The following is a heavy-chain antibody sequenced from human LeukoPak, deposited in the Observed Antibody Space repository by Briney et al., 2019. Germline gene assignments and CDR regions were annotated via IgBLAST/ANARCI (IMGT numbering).Heavy chain of an antibody. CDR3: ARDLDYGDYPFDY. D-gene: IGHD4-17*01. V-gene: IGHV1-18*01. CDR2: ISAYNGNT. CDR1: GYTFTSYG. J-gene: IGHJ4*02. Sequence: ASVTVSFKASGYTFTSYGISWVRQAPGQGLEWMGWISAYNGNTNYAQKLQGRVTMTTDTSTSTAYVELRSLRSDDTAVYYCARDLDYGDYPFDYWGQGTLVTVSS.